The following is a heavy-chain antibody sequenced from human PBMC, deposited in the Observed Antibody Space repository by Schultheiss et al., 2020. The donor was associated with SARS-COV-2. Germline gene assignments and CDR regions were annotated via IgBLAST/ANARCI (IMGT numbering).Heavy chain of an antibody. J-gene: IGHJ5*02. V-gene: IGHV4-59*01. CDR3: ARGITIFHNWFDP. Sequence: SETLSLTCPVSGGSISSYYWSWIRQPPGKGLEWIGYIYYSGSTNYNPSLKSRVTISVDTSKNQFSLKLSSVTAADTAVYYCARGITIFHNWFDPWGQGTLVTVSS. D-gene: IGHD3-3*01. CDR1: GGSISSYY. CDR2: IYYSGST.